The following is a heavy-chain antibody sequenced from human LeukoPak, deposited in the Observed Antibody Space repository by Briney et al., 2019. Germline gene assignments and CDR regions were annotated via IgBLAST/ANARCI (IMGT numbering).Heavy chain of an antibody. Sequence: GGSLRLSCAASGFTSSRYAMSWARQAPGKGLEWVSLIESSGATTYYADSVKGRFTISRDDSKNTLYLQMNSLRAEDTALYYCARDTYGAPDSWGQGTLVTVSS. J-gene: IGHJ4*02. D-gene: IGHD4-17*01. V-gene: IGHV3-23*01. CDR1: GFTSSRYA. CDR2: IESSGATT. CDR3: ARDTYGAPDS.